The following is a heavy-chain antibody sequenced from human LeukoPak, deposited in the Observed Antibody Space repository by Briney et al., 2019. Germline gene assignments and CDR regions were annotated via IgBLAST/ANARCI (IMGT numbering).Heavy chain of an antibody. D-gene: IGHD1-26*01. CDR3: AKVRNSGSYYDGNDY. CDR1: GFTFSSYA. CDR2: ISGSGGST. J-gene: IGHJ4*02. V-gene: IGHV3-23*01. Sequence: PGGSLRLSCAASGFTFSSYAISWVRQAPGKGLEWVSAISGSGGSTYYADSVKGRFTISRDNSKNTLYLQMNSLRAEDTAVYYCAKVRNSGSYYDGNDYWGQGTLVTVSS.